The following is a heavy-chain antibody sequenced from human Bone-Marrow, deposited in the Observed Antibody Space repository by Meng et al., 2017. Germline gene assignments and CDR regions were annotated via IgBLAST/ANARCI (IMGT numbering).Heavy chain of an antibody. CDR3: ARRGGSSSGNVDY. CDR1: GGSISSNTYY. CDR2: IYYRGST. Sequence: QLQLQESGPGLGKPSETLSLTCTVSGGSISSNTYYWGWIRQPPGKGLEWIGTIYYRGSTYYNPSLKSRVTISVDTSKNQFSLKLSSVTAADTAVYYCARRGGSSSGNVDYWGQGTLVTVSS. V-gene: IGHV4-39*01. D-gene: IGHD6-6*01. J-gene: IGHJ4*02.